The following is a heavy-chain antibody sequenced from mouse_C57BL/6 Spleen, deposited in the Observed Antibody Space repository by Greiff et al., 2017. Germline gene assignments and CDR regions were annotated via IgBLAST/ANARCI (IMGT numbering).Heavy chain of an antibody. CDR3: ARGNWDGAWFAY. V-gene: IGHV1-53*01. CDR1: GYTFTSYR. J-gene: IGHJ3*01. CDR2: INPSNGGT. Sequence: QVQLQQPGTELVKPGASVKLSCKASGYTFTSYRMHWVKQRPGQGLEWIGNINPSNGGTNYNEKFKSKATLTVDKSSSTAYMQLSSLTSEDSAVYYCARGNWDGAWFAYWGQGTLVTVSA. D-gene: IGHD4-1*01.